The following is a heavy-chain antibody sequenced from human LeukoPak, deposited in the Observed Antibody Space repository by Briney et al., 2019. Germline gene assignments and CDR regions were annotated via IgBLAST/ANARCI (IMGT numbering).Heavy chain of an antibody. CDR2: VYYGGAT. D-gene: IGHD6-19*01. J-gene: IGHJ4*02. Sequence: SETLSLTCTVSGGPLSTYYWRWIRQPPGKGLEWIGHVYYGGATNYNPSLKSRVTISLDTSKNQFSLRLTSVTAADTAVYDCARRVAVTGIYCFDHWGQGTPVTVSS. CDR1: GGPLSTYY. V-gene: IGHV4-59*08. CDR3: ARRVAVTGIYCFDH.